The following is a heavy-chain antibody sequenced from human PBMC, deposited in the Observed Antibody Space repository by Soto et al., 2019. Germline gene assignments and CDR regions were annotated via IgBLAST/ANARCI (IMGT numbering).Heavy chain of an antibody. CDR1: GGSISSGGYY. CDR3: ARETSLGYCSGGSCYSAGGYYGMDV. J-gene: IGHJ6*02. D-gene: IGHD2-15*01. Sequence: KTSETLSLTCTVSGGSISSGGYYWSWIRQHPGKGLEWIGYIYYSGSTYYNPSLKSRVTISVDTSKNQFSLKLSSVTAADAAVYYCARETSLGYCSGGSCYSAGGYYGMDVWGQGTTVTVSS. V-gene: IGHV4-31*03. CDR2: IYYSGST.